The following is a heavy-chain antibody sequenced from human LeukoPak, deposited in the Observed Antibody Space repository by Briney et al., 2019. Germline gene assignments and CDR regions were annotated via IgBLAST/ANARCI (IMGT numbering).Heavy chain of an antibody. V-gene: IGHV4-34*01. J-gene: IGHJ4*02. Sequence: SETLSLTCAVYGGSFSGYYWSWIRQPPGKGLEWIGEIDHSGSTKYNPSLKSRVTISVDTSKNQFSLKLSSVTAADTAVYYCARGPWEYSSGDSWGQGTLVTVSS. D-gene: IGHD6-19*01. CDR1: GGSFSGYY. CDR3: ARGPWEYSSGDS. CDR2: IDHSGST.